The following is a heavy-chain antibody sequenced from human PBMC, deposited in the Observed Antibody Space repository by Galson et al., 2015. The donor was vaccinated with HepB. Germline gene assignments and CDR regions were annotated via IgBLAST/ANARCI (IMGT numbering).Heavy chain of an antibody. CDR3: AKDPAGYCGSTSCYVSGLGL. CDR2: ISYDGTNR. Sequence: SLRLSCAGSGFTFSSYGMHWVRQAPGKGPEWVAVISYDGTNRYHADSVKGRFTISRDNSKNTLYLQMNSLRPEDTAVFYCAKDPAGYCGSTSCYVSGLGLWGQGTLVTVSS. CDR1: GFTFSSYG. V-gene: IGHV3-30*18. D-gene: IGHD2-2*01. J-gene: IGHJ4*02.